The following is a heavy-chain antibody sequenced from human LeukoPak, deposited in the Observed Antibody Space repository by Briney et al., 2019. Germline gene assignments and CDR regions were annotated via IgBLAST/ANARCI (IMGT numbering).Heavy chain of an antibody. CDR3: ARGDLYDGGGRNWFDP. CDR1: GGSISSYY. Sequence: PSETLSLTCTVSGGSISSYYWNWIRQSAGRGLEWIGRFYTGGSTNYNPSLKSRVTMSVDTSKNQFSLRLTSVTAADTAVYYCARGDLYDGGGRNWFDPWGQGTLVTVSS. J-gene: IGHJ5*02. CDR2: FYTGGST. V-gene: IGHV4-4*07. D-gene: IGHD3-16*01.